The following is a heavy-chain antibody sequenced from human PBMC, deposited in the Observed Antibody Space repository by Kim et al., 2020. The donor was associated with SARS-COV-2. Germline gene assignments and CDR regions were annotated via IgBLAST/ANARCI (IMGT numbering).Heavy chain of an antibody. J-gene: IGHJ6*02. CDR1: GGSFSGYY. Sequence: SETLSLTCAVYGGSFSGYYWSWIRQPPGKGLEWIGEINHSGSTNYNPSLKSRVTISVDTSKNQFSLKLSSVTAADTAVYYCARAPVAAMWSYYGMDVWGQGTTVTVSS. D-gene: IGHD2-15*01. CDR3: ARAPVAAMWSYYGMDV. CDR2: INHSGST. V-gene: IGHV4-34*01.